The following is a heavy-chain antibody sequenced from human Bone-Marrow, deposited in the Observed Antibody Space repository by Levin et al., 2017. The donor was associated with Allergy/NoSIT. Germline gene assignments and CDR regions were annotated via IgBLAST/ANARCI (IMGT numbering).Heavy chain of an antibody. V-gene: IGHV5-51*01. D-gene: IGHD6-6*01. CDR1: GYSFSSYW. J-gene: IGHJ6*02. CDR2: IYPVDSDT. CDR3: ARLGGAYISSSDFGLDV. Sequence: GESLKISCKGSGYSFSSYWIGWVRQKPGKGLEWMGVIYPVDSDTRYSPSFQGQVTISADKSISTAYLSWRSLKASDTAIYYCARLGGAYISSSDFGLDVWGQGTTVNVSS.